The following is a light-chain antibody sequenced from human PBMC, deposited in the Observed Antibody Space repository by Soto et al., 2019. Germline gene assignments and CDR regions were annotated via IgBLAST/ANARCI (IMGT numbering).Light chain of an antibody. CDR1: HSLLHSNGYNY. CDR3: QQYNNWPPWT. CDR2: LGS. V-gene: IGKV2-28*01. Sequence: DIVMTQSPLSLPVTPGEPASISCRSNHSLLHSNGYNYLDWYLQKPGQSPQLLIYLGSNRASGVPARFSGSGSETEFTLTISSLQSEDFAVYYCQQYNNWPPWTFGQGTKVDIK. J-gene: IGKJ1*01.